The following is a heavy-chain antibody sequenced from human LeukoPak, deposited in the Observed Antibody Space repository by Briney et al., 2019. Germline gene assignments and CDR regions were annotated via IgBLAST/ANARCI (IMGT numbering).Heavy chain of an antibody. CDR2: IYYSGST. J-gene: IGHJ4*02. CDR1: GGSISSYY. D-gene: IGHD3-22*01. Sequence: SETLSLTCTVSGGSISSYYWSWIRQPPGKGLEWIGYIYYSGSTNYNPSLKSRVTISVDTSKNQFSLKLSSVTAADTAVYYCARGGDSSGYYESFDYWGQGTLVTVSS. V-gene: IGHV4-59*01. CDR3: ARGGDSSGYYESFDY.